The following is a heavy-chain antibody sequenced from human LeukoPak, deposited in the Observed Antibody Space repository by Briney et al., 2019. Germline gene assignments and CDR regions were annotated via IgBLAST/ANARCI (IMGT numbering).Heavy chain of an antibody. CDR1: GGSIGTYY. CDR3: ASQPAGSWFDP. CDR2: IYTSGGT. D-gene: IGHD1-14*01. Sequence: SETLSLTCTVSGGSIGTYYWSWIRQPPGKGLEWIGYIYTSGGTNYNPSLKSRVTLSVDTSKNQFSLRLTSVTAADTAVYYCASQPAGSWFDPWGPGTLVTVSS. J-gene: IGHJ5*02. V-gene: IGHV4-4*09.